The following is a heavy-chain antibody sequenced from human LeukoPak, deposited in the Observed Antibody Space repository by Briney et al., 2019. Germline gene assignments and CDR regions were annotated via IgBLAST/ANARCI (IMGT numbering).Heavy chain of an antibody. V-gene: IGHV4-59*01. J-gene: IGHJ5*02. Sequence: SETLSLTCTVSGGSISSYYWSWIRQPPGKGLEWIGCIYYSGSTNYNPSLKSRVTISVDTSKNQFSLKLSSVTAADTAVYYCARASDYYGSGSYNWFDPWGQGTLVTVSS. D-gene: IGHD3-10*01. CDR1: GGSISSYY. CDR2: IYYSGST. CDR3: ARASDYYGSGSYNWFDP.